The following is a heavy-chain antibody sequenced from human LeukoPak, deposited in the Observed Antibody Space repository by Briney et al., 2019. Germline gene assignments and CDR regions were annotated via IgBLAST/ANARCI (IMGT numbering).Heavy chain of an antibody. CDR3: ARARRYSSSWYPFDY. V-gene: IGHV4-59*01. Sequence: SETLSLTCTVSGGSISSYYWSWIRQPPGKGLEWIGYIYYSGSTIYNPSLKTRVTISVDTSKNQFSLKLSSVTAADTAVFYCARARRYSSSWYPFDYWGQGTLVTVSS. D-gene: IGHD6-13*01. CDR1: GGSISSYY. J-gene: IGHJ4*02. CDR2: IYYSGST.